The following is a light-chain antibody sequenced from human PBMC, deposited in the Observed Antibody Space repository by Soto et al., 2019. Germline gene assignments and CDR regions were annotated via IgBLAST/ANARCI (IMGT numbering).Light chain of an antibody. CDR1: QSVGSNY. Sequence: EIVLTQSPGTLSLSPGERATLSCRASQSVGSNYLAWYQQKPGQAPRLLISDASTRATGIPARFSGSGSGTEFTLTISSLQSEDFAVYYCQQYGSSPTFGQGTKVDI. J-gene: IGKJ1*01. CDR2: DAS. CDR3: QQYGSSPT. V-gene: IGKV3-20*01.